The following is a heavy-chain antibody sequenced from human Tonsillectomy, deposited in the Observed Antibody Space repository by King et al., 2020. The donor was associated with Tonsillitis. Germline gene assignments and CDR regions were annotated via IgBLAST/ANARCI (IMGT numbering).Heavy chain of an antibody. D-gene: IGHD6-13*01. J-gene: IGHJ6*02. V-gene: IGHV3-74*01. CDR2: INIDGSST. CDR1: GFTFSSYW. CDR3: ARVWSSSYHGMDV. Sequence: VQLVESGGGLVQPGGSLRLSCAASGFTFSSYWMHWVRQAPGKGLVWVSRINIDGSSTNYADSVKGRFTISRDNAKNTLYLQMNSLRAEDTAVYYCARVWSSSYHGMDVWGQGSTATVSS.